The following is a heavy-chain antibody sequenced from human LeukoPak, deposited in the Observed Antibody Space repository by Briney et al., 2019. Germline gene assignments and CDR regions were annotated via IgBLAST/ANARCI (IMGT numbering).Heavy chain of an antibody. D-gene: IGHD4-23*01. CDR2: ISAYNGNT. V-gene: IGHV1-18*01. CDR3: ARGGGWDYGGNSPHHADYFDY. Sequence: ASVKVSCKASGYTFTSYGISWVRQAPGQGLEWMGWISAYNGNTNYAQKFQGRVTMTRDTSTSTVYMELSSLRSEDTAVYYCARGGGWDYGGNSPHHADYFDYWGQGTLVTVSS. CDR1: GYTFTSYG. J-gene: IGHJ4*02.